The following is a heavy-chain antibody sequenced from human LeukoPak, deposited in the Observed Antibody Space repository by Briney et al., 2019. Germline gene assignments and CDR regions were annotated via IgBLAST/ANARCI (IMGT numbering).Heavy chain of an antibody. CDR2: IIPILGIA. Sequence: SVKVSCKASGGTFSSYAISWVRQAPGQGLEWMGRIIPILGIANYAQKFQGRVTITADKSTSTAYMELSSLRSEDTAVYYCARARGGRTYSETGGYPVFDNWGQGTLVTVSS. V-gene: IGHV1-69*04. D-gene: IGHD2-8*02. CDR3: ARARGGRTYSETGGYPVFDN. J-gene: IGHJ4*02. CDR1: GGTFSSYA.